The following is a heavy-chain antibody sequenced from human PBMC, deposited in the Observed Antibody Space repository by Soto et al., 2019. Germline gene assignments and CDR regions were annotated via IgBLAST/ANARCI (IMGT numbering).Heavy chain of an antibody. V-gene: IGHV6-1*01. CDR2: TYYRSKWYN. CDR1: GDSVSSKTAT. Sequence: QVQLQQSGPGLVKPSQTLSLICAISGDSVSSKTATWNWIRQSPSRGLEWLGRTYYRSKWYNDYAVSVESRVVTPPDTSKNQLSLQLNSVTPDDAAVYFCARDGSGFHWYFDLWGRGTLVTVSS. D-gene: IGHD6-19*01. CDR3: ARDGSGFHWYFDL. J-gene: IGHJ2*01.